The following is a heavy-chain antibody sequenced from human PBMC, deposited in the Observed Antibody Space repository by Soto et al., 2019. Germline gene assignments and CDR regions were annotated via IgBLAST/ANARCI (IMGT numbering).Heavy chain of an antibody. J-gene: IGHJ4*02. CDR3: GRECCSGGSCYSPDY. CDR2: ISTYNGNT. D-gene: IGHD2-15*01. CDR1: GYTFTSFG. V-gene: IGHV1-18*01. Sequence: QVQLVQSGAEVKKPGASVKVSCKASGYTFTSFGISWVRQAPGQGLEWMGWISTYNGNTNYAQKLQGRVTMTTDTSTSTAYMELRSLRSDDTAVYYCGRECCSGGSCYSPDYWGQGTLVTVSS.